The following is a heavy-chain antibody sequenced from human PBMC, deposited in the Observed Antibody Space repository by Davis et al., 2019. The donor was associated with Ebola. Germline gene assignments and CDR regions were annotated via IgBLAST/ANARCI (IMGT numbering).Heavy chain of an antibody. V-gene: IGHV1-2*02. J-gene: IGHJ6*03. D-gene: IGHD2/OR15-2a*01. CDR1: GYTFSHYY. CDR3: ARDGQRIVMIKSYYYYMDV. CDR2: IDPSLGST. Sequence: ASVKVSCKASGYTFSHYYIHWVRQAPGQGLEWMGWIDPSLGSTSLAQKCLGRVTVTSDTSTNTVHTELNGLSSHDTAVYYCARDGQRIVMIKSYYYYMDVWGNETTVTVSS.